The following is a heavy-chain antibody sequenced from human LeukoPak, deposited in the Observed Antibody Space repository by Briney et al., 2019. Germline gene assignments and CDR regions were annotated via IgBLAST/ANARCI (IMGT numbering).Heavy chain of an antibody. CDR1: GFTFINYN. V-gene: IGHV3-30*02. D-gene: IGHD2-21*01. J-gene: IGHJ3*02. CDR2: IRDDGSNE. Sequence: GGSLRLSCAASGFTFINYNMHWVRQAPGKGLEWVSFIRDDGSNEHYADPVKGRFTISRDNSKNTLYLQMNSLRAEDTAVYYCASDPGDFDIWGQGTMVTVSS. CDR3: ASDPGDFDI.